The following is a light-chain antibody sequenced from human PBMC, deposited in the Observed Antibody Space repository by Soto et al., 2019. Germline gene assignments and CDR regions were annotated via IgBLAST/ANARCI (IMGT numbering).Light chain of an antibody. Sequence: QSALTQPASVSGSPGQSITISCTGTSSDVGGYNCVSWYQHHPGKAPKLMIYDVSNRPSGVSNRFSGSKSGNTASLIISGLRAEDEADYYCSSYTSTSTLPTFVFGIGTKATVL. CDR3: SSYTSTSTLPTFV. CDR1: SSDVGGYNC. V-gene: IGLV2-14*03. CDR2: DVS. J-gene: IGLJ1*01.